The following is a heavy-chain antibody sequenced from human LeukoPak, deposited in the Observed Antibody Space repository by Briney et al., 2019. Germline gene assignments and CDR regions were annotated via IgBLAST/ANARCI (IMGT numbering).Heavy chain of an antibody. J-gene: IGHJ2*01. CDR1: GFTFSTYG. Sequence: GGSLRLSCAASGFTFSTYGMNWVRQAPGKGLEWVANIKQDGSEKYYVDSVKGRFTLSRDRAKNSLYLQMNGVRAEDKAVYYCAGAEWSNYYFDLWGRGTLVTVSS. V-gene: IGHV3-7*03. CDR3: AGAEWSNYYFDL. D-gene: IGHD3-3*01. CDR2: IKQDGSEK.